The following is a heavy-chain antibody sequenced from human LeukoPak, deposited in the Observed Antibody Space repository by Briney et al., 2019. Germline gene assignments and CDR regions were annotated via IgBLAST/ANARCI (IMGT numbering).Heavy chain of an antibody. CDR3: ARGLGNWNCRLDS. CDR2: MSYDGSNE. D-gene: IGHD1-7*01. V-gene: IGHV3-30*03. Sequence: GKPLRLSCAASGFSSSNYGMHWVRQAPGKGLEWLAHMSYDGSNEYYADSVKGRFTISRDNSKKTLYLQMESLGTEDTAVYYCARGLGNWNCRLDSWGQGTLVTVSS. CDR1: GFSSSNYG. J-gene: IGHJ4*02.